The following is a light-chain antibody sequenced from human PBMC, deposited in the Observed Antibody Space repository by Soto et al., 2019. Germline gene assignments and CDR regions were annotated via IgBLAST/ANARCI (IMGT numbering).Light chain of an antibody. V-gene: IGKV3-15*01. J-gene: IGKJ1*01. CDR3: QQYNNWPPWT. CDR2: GAS. CDR1: QSVSVD. Sequence: EIVMTQSPATLSVSPGERVTLSCRASQSVSVDLAWYQQRPGQAPRLLIYGASTRATGIPVRFSGSGSGTEFSLTLSSLQSEDFAFYYCQQYNNWPPWTFGQGTKV.